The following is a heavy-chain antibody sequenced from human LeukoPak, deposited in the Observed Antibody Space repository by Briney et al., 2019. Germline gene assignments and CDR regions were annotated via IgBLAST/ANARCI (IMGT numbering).Heavy chain of an antibody. CDR2: IYPGDSDT. CDR3: ATSRRSGWYFDF. V-gene: IGHV5-51*01. J-gene: IGHJ4*02. CDR1: GYSFTSYW. D-gene: IGHD6-19*01. Sequence: HGESLKISCKGSGYSFTSYWIGWVRQMPGKGLEWMGIIYPGDSDTRYSPSFQGQVTISADKSINTAYLHWSSLKASDTAMYYCATSRRSGWYFDFWGQGTLITVSS.